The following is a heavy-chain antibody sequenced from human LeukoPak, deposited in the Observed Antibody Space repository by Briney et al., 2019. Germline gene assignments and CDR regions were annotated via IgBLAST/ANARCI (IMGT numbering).Heavy chain of an antibody. CDR2: IIPIFGTA. J-gene: IGHJ4*02. Sequence: SVTVSCKASGGTFSSYAISWVRQAPGQGLEWMGRIIPIFGTANYAQKFQGRVTITADKSTSTAYMELSSLRSEDMAVYYCARDGPSGSFPPPFDYWGQGTLVTVSS. V-gene: IGHV1-69*06. D-gene: IGHD1-26*01. CDR3: ARDGPSGSFPPPFDY. CDR1: GGTFSSYA.